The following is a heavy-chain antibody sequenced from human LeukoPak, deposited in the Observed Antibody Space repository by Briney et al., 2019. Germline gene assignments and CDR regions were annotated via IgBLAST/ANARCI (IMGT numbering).Heavy chain of an antibody. Sequence: GGSLRLSCAASGFTFSNYWIHWVRQAPGKGLVWVSRINSDGSSTSYADSVKGRFTISRDNAKNTLYLQMNSLRAEDTAVYYCARDGYCSSTSCYYSDYWGQGTLVTVSS. V-gene: IGHV3-74*01. CDR2: INSDGSST. CDR1: GFTFSNYW. CDR3: ARDGYCSSTSCYYSDY. D-gene: IGHD2-2*01. J-gene: IGHJ4*02.